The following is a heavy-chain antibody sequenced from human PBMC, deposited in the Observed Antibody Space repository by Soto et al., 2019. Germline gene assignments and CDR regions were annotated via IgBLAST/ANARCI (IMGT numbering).Heavy chain of an antibody. J-gene: IGHJ5*02. CDR1: GGSFSSYA. CDR3: ARVKNYHILPVWFDP. V-gene: IGHV1-69*13. Sequence: SVKVSCNAAGGSFSSYAISWVRQAPGQGLEWMGGIIPIFGTANYAQKFQGRVTITADESTSTAYMELSSLRSEDTAVYYCARVKNYHILPVWFDPWGQGTLVTLSP. CDR2: IIPIFGTA. D-gene: IGHD3-9*01.